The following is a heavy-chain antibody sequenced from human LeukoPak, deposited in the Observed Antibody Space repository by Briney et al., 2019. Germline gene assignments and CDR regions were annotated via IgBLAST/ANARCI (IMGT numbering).Heavy chain of an antibody. CDR2: IYHSGST. D-gene: IGHD6-19*01. V-gene: IGHV4-38-2*01. CDR3: ANNLEGSVAGTPY. J-gene: IGHJ4*02. Sequence: PSETLSLTCAVSGYSISSGYYWGWIRQPPGKGLEWIGSIYHSGSTYYNPSLKSRVTISVDTSKNQFSLKLSSVTAADTAVYYCANNLEGSVAGTPYWGKGTLVTVSS. CDR1: GYSISSGYY.